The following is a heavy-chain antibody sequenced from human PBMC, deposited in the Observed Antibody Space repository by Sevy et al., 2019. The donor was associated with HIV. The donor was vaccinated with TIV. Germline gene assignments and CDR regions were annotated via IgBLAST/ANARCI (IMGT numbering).Heavy chain of an antibody. CDR2: IIPIFGTA. V-gene: IGHV1-69*13. J-gene: IGHJ6*02. D-gene: IGHD4-4*01. Sequence: ASVKVSCKASGGTFSSYAISWVRQAPGQGLEWMGGIIPIFGTANYAQKFQGRVTITADESTSTAYMELSSLRSEDTAVYYCARAPTPCHYYYGMDVWGQGTTVTVSS. CDR3: ARAPTPCHYYYGMDV. CDR1: GGTFSSYA.